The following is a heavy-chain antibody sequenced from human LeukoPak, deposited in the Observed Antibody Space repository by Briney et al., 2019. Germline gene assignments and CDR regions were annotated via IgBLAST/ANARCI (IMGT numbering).Heavy chain of an antibody. CDR3: ARKDFSNGSFSY. CDR2: IGLSGSPL. D-gene: IGHD3-22*01. Sequence: GGSLRLSCAVSGFPFTRFYMSWIRQAPGKGLEWISYIGLSGSPLDYADSVRGRFTISRDNAKNSLYLEMNSLRAEDTAVYYCARKDFSNGSFSYWGQGTLVTVSS. CDR1: GFPFTRFY. J-gene: IGHJ4*02. V-gene: IGHV3-11*04.